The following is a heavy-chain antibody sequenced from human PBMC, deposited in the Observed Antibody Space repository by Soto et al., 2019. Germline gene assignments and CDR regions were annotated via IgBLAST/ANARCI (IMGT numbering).Heavy chain of an antibody. D-gene: IGHD1-26*01. V-gene: IGHV4-59*01. CDR3: ARSMRYYQNYYDYGLDV. CDR2: IYYSGST. Sequence: QVQLQESGPGLVKPSETLSLPCTVYGGSISRYYLSWIRQPPGKGLEWLGYIYYSGSTNYNTSLKSRVTISVATSQNKFSLKMSSVTAADTAVYYCARSMRYYQNYYDYGLDVWGKGTTVTVSS. J-gene: IGHJ6*04. CDR1: GGSISRYY.